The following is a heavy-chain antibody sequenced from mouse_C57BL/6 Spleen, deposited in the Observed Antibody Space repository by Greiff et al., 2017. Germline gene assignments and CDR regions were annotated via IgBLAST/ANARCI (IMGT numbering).Heavy chain of an antibody. Sequence: EVKLMESGPGLVKPSQSLSLTCSVTGYSITSGYYWNWIRQFPGNKLEWMGYISYDGSNNYNPSLKNRISITRDTSKNQFFLKLNSVTTEDTATYYCAVIITVVAHWYFDVWGTGTTGTVSS. CDR2: ISYDGSN. D-gene: IGHD1-1*01. CDR3: AVIITVVAHWYFDV. J-gene: IGHJ1*03. CDR1: GYSITSGYY. V-gene: IGHV3-6*01.